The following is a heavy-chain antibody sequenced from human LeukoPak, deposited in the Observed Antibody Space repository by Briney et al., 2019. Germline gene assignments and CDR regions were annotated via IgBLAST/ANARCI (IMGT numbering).Heavy chain of an antibody. D-gene: IGHD1-26*01. J-gene: IGHJ4*02. Sequence: GWSRRLSCASSGLTWSRFSMTCVLHPPGKPLQRVAFIGNRTGNIYYADSVKGRFTTSRDNAKNSMYLQMNSLRAEDTAVYYCARETEPLAYGDSTNLDYWGQGTLVTVSS. CDR1: GLTWSRFS. CDR2: IGNRTGNI. V-gene: IGHV3-21*01. CDR3: ARETEPLAYGDSTNLDY.